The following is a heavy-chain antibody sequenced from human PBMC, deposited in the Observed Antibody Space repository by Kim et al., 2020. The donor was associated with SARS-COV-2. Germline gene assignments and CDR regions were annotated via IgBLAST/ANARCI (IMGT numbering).Heavy chain of an antibody. D-gene: IGHD5-12*01. Sequence: YAQKFQGRVTITADESTSTAYMELSSLRSEDTAVYYCARGSNSGIEYFQHWGQGTLVTVSS. CDR3: ARGSNSGIEYFQH. V-gene: IGHV1-69*01. J-gene: IGHJ1*01.